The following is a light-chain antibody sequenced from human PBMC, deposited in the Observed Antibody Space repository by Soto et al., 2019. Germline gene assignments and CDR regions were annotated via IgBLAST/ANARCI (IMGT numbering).Light chain of an antibody. V-gene: IGKV1-5*03. Sequence: DIQMTQSPSTLSASVGDRVTITCRASQSISSWLAWYQQKPGKAPKLLIYKASSLESGVPSRFSGSGSGTEFTLTISSLQPDDFATYYCQQYNSYSYTFGQATKLESK. CDR3: QQYNSYSYT. CDR1: QSISSW. J-gene: IGKJ2*01. CDR2: KAS.